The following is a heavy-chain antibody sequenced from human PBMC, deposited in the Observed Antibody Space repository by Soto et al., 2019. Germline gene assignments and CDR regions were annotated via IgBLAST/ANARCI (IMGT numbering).Heavy chain of an antibody. CDR1: DGSISSSSYR. Sequence: PLETLCLTWTVADGSISSSSYRWGWIRQPPGKGLEWTGSIYYSGSTYYNPSLKSRVTISVDTSKNQFSLKLSSVTAADTAVYYCASYSGSYYYGMDVWGQGTTVTVSS. V-gene: IGHV4-39*01. CDR3: ASYSGSYYYGMDV. J-gene: IGHJ6*02. D-gene: IGHD1-26*01. CDR2: IYYSGST.